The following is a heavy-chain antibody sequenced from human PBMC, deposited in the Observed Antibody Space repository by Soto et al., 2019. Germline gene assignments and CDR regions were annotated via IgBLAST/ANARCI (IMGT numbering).Heavy chain of an antibody. CDR3: AKPLSEFWSGYYDY. CDR1: GFTFSSYG. J-gene: IGHJ4*02. Sequence: GGSLRLSCAASGFTFSSYGMHWVRQAPGKGLEWVAVISYDGSNKYYADSVKGRFTISRDNSKNTLYLQMNSLRAEDTAVYYCAKPLSEFWSGYYDYRGQGTLVTFSS. D-gene: IGHD3-3*01. V-gene: IGHV3-30*18. CDR2: ISYDGSNK.